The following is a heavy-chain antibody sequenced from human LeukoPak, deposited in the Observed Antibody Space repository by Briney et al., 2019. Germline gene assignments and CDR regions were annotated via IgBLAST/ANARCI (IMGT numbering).Heavy chain of an antibody. CDR1: GGSISSSSYF. J-gene: IGHJ5*02. Sequence: SETLSLTCTVSGGSISSSSYFWGWIRQPPGKGLEWIGAISDRGSTYYNPSLKSRVTISVDTSKNQVSLKLSSVTAADTAVYYCARSSPDYDILTGYLLIGCFDPWGQGTLVTVSS. V-gene: IGHV4-39*01. CDR3: ARSSPDYDILTGYLLIGCFDP. D-gene: IGHD3-9*01. CDR2: ISDRGST.